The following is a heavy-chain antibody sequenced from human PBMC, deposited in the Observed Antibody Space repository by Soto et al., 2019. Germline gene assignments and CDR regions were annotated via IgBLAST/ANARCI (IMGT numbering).Heavy chain of an antibody. D-gene: IGHD6-13*01. CDR1: GFTFSSYA. V-gene: IGHV3-23*01. CDR2: ISGSGDST. J-gene: IGHJ5*02. CDR3: AKDGVGSSWYAGWFDP. Sequence: PGGSLRLSCAASGFTFSSYAMSWVRQAPGKGLEWVSAISGSGDSTYYADSVKGRFTISRDNSKNTLYLQMNSLRAEDTAVYYCAKDGVGSSWYAGWFDPWGQGTLVTVSS.